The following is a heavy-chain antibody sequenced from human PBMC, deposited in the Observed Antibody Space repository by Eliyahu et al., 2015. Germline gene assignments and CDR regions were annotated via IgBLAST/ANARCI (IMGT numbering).Heavy chain of an antibody. Sequence: EVQLVESGGGLVKPGGSLRLXCAASGFXXXXYSMNWVRQAPGKGLEWVSSISSSSSYIYYADSVKGRFTISRDNAKNSLYLQMNSLRAEDTAVYYCARDKRELLGQGAFDIWGQGTMVTVSS. J-gene: IGHJ3*02. CDR3: ARDKRELLGQGAFDI. D-gene: IGHD1-26*01. V-gene: IGHV3-21*01. CDR1: GFXXXXYS. CDR2: ISSSSSYI.